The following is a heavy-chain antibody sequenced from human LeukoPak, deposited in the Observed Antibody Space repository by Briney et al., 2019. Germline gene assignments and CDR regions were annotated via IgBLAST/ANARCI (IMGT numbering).Heavy chain of an antibody. CDR1: GVSISSGGYY. J-gene: IGHJ4*02. CDR3: ARETTGLARYFDY. V-gene: IGHV4-31*03. D-gene: IGHD4-11*01. Sequence: PSQTLSLTCTVSGVSISSGGYYWSWIRQLPGKGLEYIGCIYYSGSTYYNPSLKSRLAISVDTSENQFSLKVGSVTAADTALYYCARETTGLARYFDYWGQGTLVTVSS. CDR2: IYYSGST.